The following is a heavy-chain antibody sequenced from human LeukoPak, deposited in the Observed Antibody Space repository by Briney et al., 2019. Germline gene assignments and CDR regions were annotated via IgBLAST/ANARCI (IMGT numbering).Heavy chain of an antibody. V-gene: IGHV3-74*01. CDR3: ARGLGSGTFDY. CDR1: GFTFSVFW. Sequence: GGPLRLSCAASGFTFSVFWMHWLPHAPGEGVVWVSRINSEGCSTLCAVSVKGRFPLHRDHHKNTLYLNTSSLRAEDTAVYYGARGLGSGTFDYWGEGTLVTVSS. D-gene: IGHD3-10*01. CDR2: INSEGCST. J-gene: IGHJ4*02.